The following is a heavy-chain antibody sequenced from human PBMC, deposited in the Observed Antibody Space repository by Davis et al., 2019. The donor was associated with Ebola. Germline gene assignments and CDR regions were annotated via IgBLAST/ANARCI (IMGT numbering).Heavy chain of an antibody. CDR2: IYSGGST. D-gene: IGHD2-2*01. V-gene: IGHV3-53*01. J-gene: IGHJ5*02. CDR3: ARFGVVPAAPFDP. CDR1: GFTVSSNY. Sequence: PGGSLRLSCAASGFTVSSNYMSWVRQAPGKGLEWVSVIYSGGSTYYADSVKGRFTISRDNSKNTLYLQMNSLRAEDTAVYYCARFGVVPAAPFDPWGQGTLVTVSS.